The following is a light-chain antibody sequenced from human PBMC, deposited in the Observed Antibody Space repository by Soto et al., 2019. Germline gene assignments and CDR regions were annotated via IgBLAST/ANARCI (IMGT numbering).Light chain of an antibody. CDR2: GAY. CDR1: QSISNNY. Sequence: EIVLTQSPGTLSLSPGERATLSCRASQSISNNYLAWYQQKPGQAPRLLIYGAYSRATGIPDRFSGSGSGTDFILTIRRLEPEDFAVYYCQQYGTSPPMYTFGQGTKLETK. J-gene: IGKJ2*01. CDR3: QQYGTSPPMYT. V-gene: IGKV3-20*01.